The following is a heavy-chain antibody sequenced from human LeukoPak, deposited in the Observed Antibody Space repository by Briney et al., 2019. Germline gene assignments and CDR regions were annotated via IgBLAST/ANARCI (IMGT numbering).Heavy chain of an antibody. CDR1: GGSINTYF. J-gene: IGHJ1*01. V-gene: IGHV4-59*01. CDR2: IYYSGST. CDR3: ARGVTGGWYGDFQH. Sequence: SETLSLTCTVSGGSINTYFWSWIRQPPGKGLEWIGYIYYSGSTNYNPSLKSRVTISVDTSKNQFSLRLSSVTAADTAVYYCARGVTGGWYGDFQHWGQGTLVTVSS. D-gene: IGHD6-19*01.